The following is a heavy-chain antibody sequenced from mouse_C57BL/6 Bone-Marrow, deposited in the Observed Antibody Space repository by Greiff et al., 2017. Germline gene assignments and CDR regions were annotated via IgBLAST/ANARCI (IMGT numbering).Heavy chain of an antibody. V-gene: IGHV1-26*01. CDR2: INPNNGGT. D-gene: IGHD6-2*01. Sequence: EVKLQQSGPELVKPGASVKISCKASGYTFTDYYMNWVKQSHGKSLEWIGDINPNNGGTSYNQKFKGKATLTVDKSSSTAYMELRSLTSEDSAVYYCASLWAEYAMDYWGQGTSVTVSS. J-gene: IGHJ4*01. CDR3: ASLWAEYAMDY. CDR1: GYTFTDYY.